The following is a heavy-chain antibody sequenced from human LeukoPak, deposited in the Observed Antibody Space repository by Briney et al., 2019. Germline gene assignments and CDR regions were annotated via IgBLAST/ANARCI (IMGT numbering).Heavy chain of an antibody. Sequence: SETLSLTCTVSGGSLSSYYWSWIRQPPGKGLEWIGYIYYSGSTNYNPSLKSRVTISVDTSKNQFSLKLSSVTAADTAVYYCARDADGYNYFDYWGQGTLVTVSS. D-gene: IGHD5-12*01. V-gene: IGHV4-59*01. J-gene: IGHJ4*02. CDR3: ARDADGYNYFDY. CDR1: GGSLSSYY. CDR2: IYYSGST.